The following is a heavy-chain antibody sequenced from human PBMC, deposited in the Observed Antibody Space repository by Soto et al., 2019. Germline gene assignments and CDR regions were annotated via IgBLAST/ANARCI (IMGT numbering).Heavy chain of an antibody. Sequence: QVQLVESGGGVVQPGRSLRLSCAASGFTFSSYGMHWVRQAPGKGLEWVAVISYDGSNKYYADSVKGRFTISRDNSKNXXYLQMNSLRAEDTAVYYCAKVGNYYGSGSYYPFDYWGQGTLVTVSS. J-gene: IGHJ4*02. CDR1: GFTFSSYG. CDR3: AKVGNYYGSGSYYPFDY. CDR2: ISYDGSNK. V-gene: IGHV3-30*18. D-gene: IGHD3-10*01.